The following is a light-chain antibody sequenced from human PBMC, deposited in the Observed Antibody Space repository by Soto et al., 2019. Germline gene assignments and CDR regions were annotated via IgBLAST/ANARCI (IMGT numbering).Light chain of an antibody. J-gene: IGKJ1*01. CDR1: QRVSNNF. CDR3: QQYGSTPWT. CDR2: DAT. Sequence: VVLTQFPGTLSLSPGETATLSCGASQRVSNNFLGGYQQKPGLPPRLLRYDATSRANGIPERFSGRGSGTHFTLTISRLEPEDFAVYYCQQYGSTPWTFGRGTKVEMK. V-gene: IGKV3D-20*01.